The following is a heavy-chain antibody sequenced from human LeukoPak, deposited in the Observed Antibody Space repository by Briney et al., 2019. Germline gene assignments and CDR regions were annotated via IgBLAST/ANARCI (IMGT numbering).Heavy chain of an antibody. CDR3: AKEGHGSSLDY. V-gene: IGHV3-30*18. J-gene: IGHJ4*02. CDR1: GFTFSSYG. CDR2: ISYDGSNK. D-gene: IGHD6-13*01. Sequence: PGRSLRLSCAASGFTFSSYGMRWVRQAPGKGLEWVAVISYDGSNKYYADSVKGRFTISRDNSKNTLYLQMNSLRAEDTAVYYCAKEGHGSSLDYWGQGTPVTVSS.